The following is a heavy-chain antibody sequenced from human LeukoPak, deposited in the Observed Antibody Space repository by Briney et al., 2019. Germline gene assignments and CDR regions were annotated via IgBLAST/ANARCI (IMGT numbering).Heavy chain of an antibody. D-gene: IGHD5-12*01. CDR1: GFSVSNNY. Sequence: GGSLRLSCAASGFSVSNNYMSWVRQAPGKGLEWVSVIHSGGETYYTDSVKGRFTISRDNSKNMVYLHMDGLRAEDSALYYCAKVAPIVAPLGWGQGTLVTVSS. J-gene: IGHJ4*02. CDR2: IHSGGET. CDR3: AKVAPIVAPLG. V-gene: IGHV3-53*01.